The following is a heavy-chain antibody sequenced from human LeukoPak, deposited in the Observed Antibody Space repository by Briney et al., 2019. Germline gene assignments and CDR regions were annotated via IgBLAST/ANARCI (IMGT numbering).Heavy chain of an antibody. D-gene: IGHD3-22*01. CDR3: ARGHPNPWLERSYYFDY. CDR2: IIPIFGST. J-gene: IGHJ4*02. Sequence: SVKVSCKASGGTFSSYAFSWVRQAPGQGLEWMGGIIPIFGSTNYAQKFQGRVTMTTDTSTSTAYMELRSLRSDDTAVYYCARGHPNPWLERSYYFDYWGQGTLVTVSS. CDR1: GGTFSSYA. V-gene: IGHV1-69*05.